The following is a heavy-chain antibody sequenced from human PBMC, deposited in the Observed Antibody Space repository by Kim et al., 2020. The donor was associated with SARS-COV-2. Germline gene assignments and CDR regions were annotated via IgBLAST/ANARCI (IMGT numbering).Heavy chain of an antibody. V-gene: IGHV4-59*01. Sequence: SETLSLTCTVSGGSISSYYWSWIRQPPGKGLEWIGYIYYSGSTNYNPSLKSRVTISVDTSKNGFSLKLSSVTAADTAVYYCARGALLWFRDLGVHRFDPWGRGTRVTVSA. J-gene: IGHJ5*02. CDR3: ARGALLWFRDLGVHRFDP. D-gene: IGHD3-10*01. CDR1: GGSISSYY. CDR2: IYYSGST.